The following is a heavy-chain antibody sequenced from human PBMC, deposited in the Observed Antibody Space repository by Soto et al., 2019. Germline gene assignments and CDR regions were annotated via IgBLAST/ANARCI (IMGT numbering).Heavy chain of an antibody. V-gene: IGHV3-74*01. D-gene: IGHD4-17*01. Sequence: LRLSCAASGFTFSSFWMHWVRQAPGKGLEWVSRASPDGTSTSYADSVKGRFTISRDNAKHTLFMQMNSLRAEDTAVYYCTRHGPGDYFLFDPWGQGTLVTVSS. CDR2: ASPDGTST. CDR3: TRHGPGDYFLFDP. J-gene: IGHJ5*02. CDR1: GFTFSSFW.